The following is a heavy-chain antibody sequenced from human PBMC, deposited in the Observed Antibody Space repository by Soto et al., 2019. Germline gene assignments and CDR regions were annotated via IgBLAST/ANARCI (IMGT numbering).Heavy chain of an antibody. CDR1: GFTFSSHE. Sequence: GGSLRLSCAASGFTFSSHEMNWVRQAPGKGLEWVSYISTSGSKIYYADSVQGRFSISRDNPKNSLFLEMNSLRVEDTAVYYCARDSDCHSTICFFPPHVWGQGTTVTVSS. D-gene: IGHD2-2*01. J-gene: IGHJ6*02. CDR2: ISTSGSKI. V-gene: IGHV3-48*03. CDR3: ARDSDCHSTICFFPPHV.